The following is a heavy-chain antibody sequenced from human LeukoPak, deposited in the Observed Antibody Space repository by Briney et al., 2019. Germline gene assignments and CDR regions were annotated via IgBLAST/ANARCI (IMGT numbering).Heavy chain of an antibody. D-gene: IGHD2-15*01. CDR3: AREVVVAAKQFDP. Sequence: PSQTLSLTCTVSGGSISSGGYYWSWIRQHPGTGLEWLGYIYYSGSTYYNPSLKSRVTISVDTSKNQFSLKLSSVTAADTAVYYCAREVVVAAKQFDPWGQGTLVTVSS. J-gene: IGHJ5*02. CDR2: IYYSGST. V-gene: IGHV4-31*03. CDR1: GGSISSGGYY.